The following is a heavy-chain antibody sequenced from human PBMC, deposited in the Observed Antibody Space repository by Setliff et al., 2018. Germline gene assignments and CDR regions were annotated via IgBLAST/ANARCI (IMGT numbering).Heavy chain of an antibody. D-gene: IGHD1-26*01. Sequence: PSETLSLTCTVSGGSISDYYWSWIRQAPGKGLEWIGYIYYGGSTNYNPSLNSRVAISVDTSENQFSLRLNSVTAADTAVYYCARGHTKNYYGGDFFDFWGQGSLVTVSS. CDR1: GGSISDYY. V-gene: IGHV4-59*01. CDR2: IYYGGST. J-gene: IGHJ4*02. CDR3: ARGHTKNYYGGDFFDF.